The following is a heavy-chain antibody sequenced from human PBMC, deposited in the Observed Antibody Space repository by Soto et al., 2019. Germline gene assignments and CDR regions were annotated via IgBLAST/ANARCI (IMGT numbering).Heavy chain of an antibody. CDR2: IYYSGST. D-gene: IGHD2-15*01. V-gene: IGHV4-39*02. CDR1: GGSISSSSYY. Sequence: PSETLSLTCTVSGGSISSSSYYWVLIRQPPGKGLEWIGSIYYSGSTYYNPSLKSRVTISVDTSKNQFSLKLSSVTAADTAVYYCARELGYCSGGSCYFDRHFDYWGQGTLVTVSS. CDR3: ARELGYCSGGSCYFDRHFDY. J-gene: IGHJ4*02.